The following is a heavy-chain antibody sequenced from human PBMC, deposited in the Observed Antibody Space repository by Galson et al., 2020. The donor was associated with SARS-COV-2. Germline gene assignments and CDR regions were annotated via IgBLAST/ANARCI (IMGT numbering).Heavy chain of an antibody. CDR2: IYYSGST. Sequence: SETLSLTCTVSGGSISSYYWSWIRPPPGKGLEWIGYIYYSGSTNYNPSLKSRVTISVDTSKNQFSLKLSSVTAADTAVYYCASWYLDAFDIWGQGTMVTVSS. J-gene: IGHJ3*02. D-gene: IGHD6-13*01. CDR3: ASWYLDAFDI. V-gene: IGHV4-59*13. CDR1: GGSISSYY.